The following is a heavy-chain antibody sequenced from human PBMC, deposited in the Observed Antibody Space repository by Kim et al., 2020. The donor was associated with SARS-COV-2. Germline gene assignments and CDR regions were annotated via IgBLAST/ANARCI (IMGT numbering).Heavy chain of an antibody. J-gene: IGHJ5*02. CDR3: ARGGAGDRPFDP. D-gene: IGHD2-21*02. CDR1: GYTFSTHA. CDR2: IIAKIGNA. Sequence: ASVKVSCKASGYTFSTHAVSWVRQAPGQGLEWMGGIIAKIGNAEYAQKLQGRVTITTDKSTTTAYMELSSLRSDDTAVYYCARGGAGDRPFDP. V-gene: IGHV1-18*01.